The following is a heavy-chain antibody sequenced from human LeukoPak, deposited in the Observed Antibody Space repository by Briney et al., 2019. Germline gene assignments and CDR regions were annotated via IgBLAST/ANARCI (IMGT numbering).Heavy chain of an antibody. J-gene: IGHJ3*02. CDR3: ASTNRTYCSSTSCLSAFDI. D-gene: IGHD2-2*01. CDR2: IIPIFGTA. CDR1: GGTFSSYA. V-gene: IGHV1-69*13. Sequence: ASVKVSCKASGGTFSSYAISWVRQAPGQGLEWMGGIIPIFGTANYAQKFQGRVTITADESTSTAYMELSSLRSEDTAVYYCASTNRTYCSSTSCLSAFDIWGQGTMVTVSS.